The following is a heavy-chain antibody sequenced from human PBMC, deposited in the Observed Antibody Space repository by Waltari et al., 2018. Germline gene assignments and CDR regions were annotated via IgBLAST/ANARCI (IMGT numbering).Heavy chain of an antibody. CDR1: GGTFSSYA. V-gene: IGHV1-69*05. J-gene: IGHJ3*02. CDR3: ASNYGGADAFDI. CDR2: FFTIFGTA. Sequence: QVQLVQSGAEVKKHGSSVKVSCKASGGTFSSYAISWVRQAPGQGLEWMGGFFTIFGTANYAQKFQGIVTITTDESTSTAYMELSSLRSEDTAGDYCASNYGGADAFDIWGQGTMVTVSS. D-gene: IGHD4-17*01.